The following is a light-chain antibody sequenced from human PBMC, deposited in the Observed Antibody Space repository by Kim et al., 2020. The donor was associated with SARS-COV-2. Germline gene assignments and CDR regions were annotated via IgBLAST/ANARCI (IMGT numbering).Light chain of an antibody. V-gene: IGLV3-19*01. Sequence: ALGKTVRITCQGDSLRSNYASWYQQKPGQAPVLVIYGKNNRPSGIPDRLSGSSSGNTASLTITGAQAEDEADYYCNSRDSSAFHWVFGGGTKVTVL. CDR3: NSRDSSAFHWV. CDR2: GKN. J-gene: IGLJ3*02. CDR1: SLRSNY.